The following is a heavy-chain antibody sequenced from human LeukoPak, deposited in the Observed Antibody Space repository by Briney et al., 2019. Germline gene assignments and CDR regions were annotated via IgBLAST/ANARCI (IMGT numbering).Heavy chain of an antibody. V-gene: IGHV4-39*07. CDR3: ARAPSSWSTLFDY. J-gene: IGHJ4*02. CDR2: IYYSGST. D-gene: IGHD6-13*01. Sequence: SETLSLTCTVSGGSISSSSYYWGWIRQPPGKGLEWIGSIYYSGSTYYNPSLKSRVTISVDTSKNQFSLKLSSVTAADTAVYYCARAPSSWSTLFDYWGQGTLVTVSS. CDR1: GGSISSSSYY.